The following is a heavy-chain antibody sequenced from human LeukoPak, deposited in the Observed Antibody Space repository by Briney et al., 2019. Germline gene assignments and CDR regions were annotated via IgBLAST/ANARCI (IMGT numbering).Heavy chain of an antibody. CDR1: GGSISSGDYY. Sequence: SETLSLTCTVSGGSISSGDYYWRWIRQPPGKGLEWIGYIYYSGSTYYNPSLKSRVTISVDTSKNQFSLKLSSVTAADTAVYYCARETPVDCSSTSCSGGGFDPWGQGTLVAVSS. D-gene: IGHD2-2*01. CDR3: ARETPVDCSSTSCSGGGFDP. J-gene: IGHJ5*02. V-gene: IGHV4-30-4*01. CDR2: IYYSGST.